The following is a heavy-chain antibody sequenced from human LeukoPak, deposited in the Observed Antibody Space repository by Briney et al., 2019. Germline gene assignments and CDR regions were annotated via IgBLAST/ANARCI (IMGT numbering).Heavy chain of an antibody. J-gene: IGHJ4*02. D-gene: IGHD6-19*01. CDR1: GFTFSSYD. CDR3: ASRFGSGWPIDY. V-gene: IGHV3-48*01. Sequence: GGPLRLSCEASGFTFSSYDMNWVRQAPGKGLEWVSCISSGGTNKYYADSVKGRFTISRDNAKNSLSLQINSLRAEDTAVYYCASRFGSGWPIDYWGQGTLVTVSS. CDR2: ISSGGTNK.